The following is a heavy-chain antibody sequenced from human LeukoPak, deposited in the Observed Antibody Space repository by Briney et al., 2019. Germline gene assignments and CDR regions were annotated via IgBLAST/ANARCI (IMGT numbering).Heavy chain of an antibody. V-gene: IGHV3-49*04. D-gene: IGHD3-10*01. J-gene: IGHJ3*02. CDR2: IRITAYGGTT. CDR3: TRGGSGSYRGAFDI. CDR1: LVAPSEVA. Sequence: RTLSLSRTLSLVAPSEVAISSGPEAPGTGLGWGGCIRITAYGGTTTYAASVKGRFPNSRADSRSISYRQMNRLPTQAPAEYYCTRGGSGSYRGAFDIWGQGTMVTVSS.